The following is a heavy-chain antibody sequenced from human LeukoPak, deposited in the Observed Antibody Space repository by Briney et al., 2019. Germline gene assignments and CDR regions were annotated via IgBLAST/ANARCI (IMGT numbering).Heavy chain of an antibody. D-gene: IGHD1-26*01. Sequence: GGSLRLSCAASGFTFDDYGMSWVRQAPGKGLEWVSGINWNGGSTGCADSVKGRFTISRDNAKNSLYLQMNSLRAEDTALYYCARARGGSYYYYYMDVWGKGTTVTVSS. CDR3: ARARGGSYYYYYMDV. CDR1: GFTFDDYG. V-gene: IGHV3-20*04. CDR2: INWNGGST. J-gene: IGHJ6*03.